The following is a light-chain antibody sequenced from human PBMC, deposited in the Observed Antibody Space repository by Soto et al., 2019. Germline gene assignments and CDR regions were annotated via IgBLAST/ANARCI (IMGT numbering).Light chain of an antibody. Sequence: QSVLTQPASVSGSPGQSITISCTGTSSDIGGFYYVSWYQHHPGKDPKLMIYQVSNRPSGVSNRFSGSESGNTASLTISGLQAEDEADYFCSSYSSSSTFYVFGAGTKVTVL. J-gene: IGLJ1*01. CDR3: SSYSSSSTFYV. CDR2: QVS. V-gene: IGLV2-14*01. CDR1: SSDIGGFYY.